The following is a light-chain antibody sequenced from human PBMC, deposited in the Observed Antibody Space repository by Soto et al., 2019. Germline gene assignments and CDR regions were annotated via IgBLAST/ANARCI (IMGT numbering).Light chain of an antibody. CDR3: TSYVGNDIWV. CDR2: EVT. J-gene: IGLJ3*02. Sequence: QSALTQPPSASGSPGQSVTISCTGTSSDVGAYKYVSWYQQYPGKAPKLMIYEVTKRPSGVPDRVSGSKSGNTASLTDSGLQAEDEADYYCTSYVGNDIWVFGGGTKVTV. V-gene: IGLV2-8*01. CDR1: SSDVGAYKY.